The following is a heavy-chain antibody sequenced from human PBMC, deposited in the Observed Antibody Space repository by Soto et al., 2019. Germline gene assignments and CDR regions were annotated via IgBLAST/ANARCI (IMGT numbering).Heavy chain of an antibody. Sequence: EVQLVESGGGVVRPGGSLRLSCAASGFTFDDYGMSWVRQAPGKGLEWVSGINWNGGSTGYADSVKGRFTISRNNAKNTLFLQMIRLRAEETAFCNCARLYSSGLYGPGRYWGQGTLVTVSS. D-gene: IGHD6-19*01. CDR3: ARLYSSGLYGPGRY. CDR1: GFTFDDYG. CDR2: INWNGGST. J-gene: IGHJ4*02. V-gene: IGHV3-20*01.